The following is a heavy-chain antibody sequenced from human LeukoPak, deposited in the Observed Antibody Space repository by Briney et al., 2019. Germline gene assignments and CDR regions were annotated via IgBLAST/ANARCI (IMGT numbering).Heavy chain of an antibody. Sequence: ASVKVSCKASGYTFTSYGISWVPQAPGQGLEWRGSISAYNGNTNYAQKLQGIVTITTDTSTSTAYMELRTLRSDDKAVYYCARFFIAAAAYFDYWGQGTLVTVSS. V-gene: IGHV1-18*01. D-gene: IGHD6-13*01. J-gene: IGHJ4*02. CDR3: ARFFIAAAAYFDY. CDR2: ISAYNGNT. CDR1: GYTFTSYG.